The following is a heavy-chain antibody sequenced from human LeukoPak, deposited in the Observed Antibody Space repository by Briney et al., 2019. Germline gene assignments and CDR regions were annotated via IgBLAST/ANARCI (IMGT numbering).Heavy chain of an antibody. CDR3: ARVSQWLVLDY. J-gene: IGHJ4*02. CDR1: GFPFSRYG. D-gene: IGHD6-19*01. V-gene: IGHV3-30*03. CDR2: ISYDGSNK. Sequence: GGSLRLSCAGSGFPFSRYGMHWVRQAPGKGLEWVAVISYDGSNKHYADSVKGRFTISRDNSKNTLYLQMNSLRAEDTAMYYCARVSQWLVLDYWGQGTLVTVSS.